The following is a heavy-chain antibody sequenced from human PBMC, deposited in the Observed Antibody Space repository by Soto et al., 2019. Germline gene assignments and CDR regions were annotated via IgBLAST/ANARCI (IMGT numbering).Heavy chain of an antibody. CDR1: GFTFSSYS. V-gene: IGHV3-21*01. D-gene: IGHD1-26*01. Sequence: GGSLRLSCAASGFTFSSYSMNWVRQAPGKGLEWVSSISSSSSYIYYADSVKGRFTISRDNAKNSLYLQMNSLRAEDTAVYYCARKSGSYPFDYWGQGTLVTVSS. CDR2: ISSSSSYI. J-gene: IGHJ4*02. CDR3: ARKSGSYPFDY.